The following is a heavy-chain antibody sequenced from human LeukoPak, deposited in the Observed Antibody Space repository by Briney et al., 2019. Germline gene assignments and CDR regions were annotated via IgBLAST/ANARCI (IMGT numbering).Heavy chain of an antibody. Sequence: ASVKVSCKASGYTFTSYGISWVRQAPGQGLEWMGGIIPIFGTANYAQKFQGRVTITADESTSTAYMELSSLRSDDTAVYYCARDRRYFDWLFPYYYYGMDVWGQGTTVTVSS. CDR1: GYTFTSYG. J-gene: IGHJ6*02. CDR2: IIPIFGTA. CDR3: ARDRRYFDWLFPYYYYGMDV. V-gene: IGHV1-69*13. D-gene: IGHD3-9*01.